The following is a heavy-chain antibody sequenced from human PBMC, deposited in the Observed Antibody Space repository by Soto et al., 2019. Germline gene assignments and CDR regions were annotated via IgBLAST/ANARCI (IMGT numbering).Heavy chain of an antibody. CDR1: GYSFTSYW. J-gene: IGHJ6*02. CDR3: ASDYDILTGYYMSQYYYYYGMDV. D-gene: IGHD3-9*01. CDR2: IDPSDSYT. V-gene: IGHV5-10-1*01. Sequence: GESLKISCKGSGYSFTSYWISWVRQMPGKGLEWMGRIDPSDSYTNYSPSFQGHVTISADKSISTAYLQWSSLKASDTDMYYYASDYDILTGYYMSQYYYYYGMDVWGQGTTVTVSS.